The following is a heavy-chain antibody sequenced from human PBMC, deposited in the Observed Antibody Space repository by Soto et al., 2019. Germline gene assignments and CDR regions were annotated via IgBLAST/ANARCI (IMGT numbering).Heavy chain of an antibody. CDR3: AHSTRVGRVEYNWNHN. CDR1: GFSLSTSGVG. Sequence: SGPTLVNPTQTLTLTCTFSGFSLSTSGVGVGWIRQPPGKALEWLALIYWNDDKRYSPSLKSRLTITKDTSKNQVVLTMTNMDPVDTATYYCAHSTRVGRVEYNWNHNWGQGTLVTVSS. J-gene: IGHJ4*02. CDR2: IYWNDDK. D-gene: IGHD1-20*01. V-gene: IGHV2-5*01.